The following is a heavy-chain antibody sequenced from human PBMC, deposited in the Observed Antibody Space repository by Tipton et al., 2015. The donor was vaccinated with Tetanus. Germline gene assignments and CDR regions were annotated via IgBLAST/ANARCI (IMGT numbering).Heavy chain of an antibody. CDR1: GGSVSSESYY. J-gene: IGHJ4*02. Sequence: GLVKPSEALSLTCTVSGGSVSSESYYWAWIRQTPGKGLEWIGSIYYGGNTYYNPSLKSRLTMAVDTSKNQFSLNLNSVTAADTAVYYCARGRNWGTDYWGQGILVTVSP. D-gene: IGHD7-27*01. CDR2: IYYGGNT. V-gene: IGHV4-39*07. CDR3: ARGRNWGTDY.